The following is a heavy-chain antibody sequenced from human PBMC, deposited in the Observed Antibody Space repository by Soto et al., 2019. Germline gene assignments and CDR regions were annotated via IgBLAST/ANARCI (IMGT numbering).Heavy chain of an antibody. CDR1: GYRFTSHD. CDR3: ARRQNHDHAWYFDL. J-gene: IGHJ2*01. Sequence: QVQLVQSGAEVKKPGASVTVSCKASGYRFTSHDINWVRQTTGQGLEWMGWMSPNNGHTGYAQNFQGRVSMTMNTSISTAYMEVTGLRSDDTAVSYCARRQNHDHAWYFDLWGRGTPLTVSS. V-gene: IGHV1-8*01. CDR2: MSPNNGHT.